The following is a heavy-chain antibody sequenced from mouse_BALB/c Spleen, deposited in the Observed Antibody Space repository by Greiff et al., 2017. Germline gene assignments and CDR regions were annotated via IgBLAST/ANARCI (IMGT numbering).Heavy chain of an antibody. CDR1: GFTFSSYA. J-gene: IGHJ3*01. CDR2: ISSGGSYT. D-gene: IGHD2-4*01. Sequence: EVQVVESGGGLVKPGGSLKLSCAASGFTFSSYAMSWVRQTPEKRLEWVATISSGGSYTYYPDSVKGRFTISRDNAKNTLYLQMSSLRSEDTAMYYCARLDDYARFAYWGQGTLVTVSA. CDR3: ARLDDYARFAY. V-gene: IGHV5-9-3*01.